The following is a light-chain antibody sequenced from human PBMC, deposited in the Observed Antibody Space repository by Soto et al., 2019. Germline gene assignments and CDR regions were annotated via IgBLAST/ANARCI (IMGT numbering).Light chain of an antibody. CDR2: HAS. Sequence: IVLMQSPDTLSLSPGERATLSCVAIRILSSDYLAWYQQKPCQAPRLLFYHASRRATGIPARFSGSGSGTDFTLTIRRLEPEDFAVYYCQQYGSSYPWTFGQGTKV. V-gene: IGKV3-20*01. CDR1: RILSSDY. J-gene: IGKJ1*01. CDR3: QQYGSSYPWT.